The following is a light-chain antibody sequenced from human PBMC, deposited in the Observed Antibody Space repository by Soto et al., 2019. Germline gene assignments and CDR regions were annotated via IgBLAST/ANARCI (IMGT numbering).Light chain of an antibody. CDR3: QQYGSSPYT. CDR2: GAT. J-gene: IGKJ2*01. V-gene: IGKV3-20*01. Sequence: EIVLTQSPGTLSLSPGERATLSYRASQSVSTNYLAWYQHKPGQSPRLLIYGATRRATGIPDRFSGSGSGTDFILTISRLEPEDFALYFCQQYGSSPYTFAQGTKLEI. CDR1: QSVSTNY.